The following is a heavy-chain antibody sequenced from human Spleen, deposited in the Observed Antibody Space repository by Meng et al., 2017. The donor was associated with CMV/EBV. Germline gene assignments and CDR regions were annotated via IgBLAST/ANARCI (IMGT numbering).Heavy chain of an antibody. Sequence: AGFTFSSYAMSWVRQAPGKGREWVSAISGSGGSTYYEDSVKGRFTISRDNSKNTLYLQMNSLRAEDTAVCYCAKDLRLPYPTLVDYWGQGTLVTVSS. CDR3: AKDLRLPYPTLVDY. J-gene: IGHJ4*02. CDR1: GFTFSSYA. V-gene: IGHV3-23*01. D-gene: IGHD2-21*02. CDR2: ISGSGGST.